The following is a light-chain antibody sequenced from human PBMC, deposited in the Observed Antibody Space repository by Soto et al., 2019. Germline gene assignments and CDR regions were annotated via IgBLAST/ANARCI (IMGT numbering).Light chain of an antibody. CDR3: QQYGSSPPIT. J-gene: IGKJ5*01. V-gene: IGKV3-20*01. Sequence: EIVLTKSTGTLSLSPGERATLSCRAIQSLSSSYLVWYQQKPGQAPRLLIYGASSRATGIPDRFSGSGSGTDFTLTISRLEPEDFAVYYCQQYGSSPPITFGQGTRLEI. CDR1: QSLSSSY. CDR2: GAS.